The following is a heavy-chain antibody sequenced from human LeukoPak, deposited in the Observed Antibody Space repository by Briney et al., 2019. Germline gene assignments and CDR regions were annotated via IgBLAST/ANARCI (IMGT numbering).Heavy chain of an antibody. V-gene: IGHV3-74*01. Sequence: GGSLRLSCAASEFIFSNYWMHWVRQAPGKGLVWVSRINSDGSFTSYADSVKGRFTISRDNAKNTLYLQMNSLRAEDTAVYYCARGGVSRPTLYDYWGQGTLVTVSS. D-gene: IGHD2-15*01. CDR2: INSDGSFT. CDR1: EFIFSNYW. CDR3: ARGGVSRPTLYDY. J-gene: IGHJ4*02.